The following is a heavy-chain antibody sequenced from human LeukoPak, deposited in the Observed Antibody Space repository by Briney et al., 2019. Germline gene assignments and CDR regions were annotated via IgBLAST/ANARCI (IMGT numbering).Heavy chain of an antibody. J-gene: IGHJ6*03. CDR2: ITSSSTYI. CDR3: ARASAAAGGEYYMDV. D-gene: IGHD6-13*01. CDR1: GFTFSSYS. Sequence: GGSLRLSCAASGFTFSSYSMNWVRQAPGKGLEWVSSITSSSTYIYSADSVKGRFTISRDNAKNSLSLQMNGLRAEDTAVYYCARASAAAGGEYYMDVWGKGTTVTVSS. V-gene: IGHV3-21*01.